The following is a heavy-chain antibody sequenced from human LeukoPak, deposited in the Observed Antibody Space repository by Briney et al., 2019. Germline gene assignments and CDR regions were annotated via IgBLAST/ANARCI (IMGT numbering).Heavy chain of an antibody. Sequence: SETLSLTCTVSGGSISRYYWSWIRQPPGKGLEWSGYIYYSGSTNYNPSLKSRVTISVDTSKNQFSLKLSSVTAADTAVYYCARATLLWFGELPYGMDVWGQGTTVTVSS. J-gene: IGHJ6*02. CDR3: ARATLLWFGELPYGMDV. CDR2: IYYSGST. D-gene: IGHD3-10*01. V-gene: IGHV4-59*01. CDR1: GGSISRYY.